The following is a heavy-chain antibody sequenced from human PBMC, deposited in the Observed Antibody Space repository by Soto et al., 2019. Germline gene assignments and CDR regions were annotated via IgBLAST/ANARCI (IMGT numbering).Heavy chain of an antibody. CDR1: GGSISSGGYY. CDR2: IYYSGST. Sequence: QVQLQESGPGLVKPSQTLSLTCTVSGGSISSGGYYWSWIRQHPGKGLEWIGYIYYSGSTYYNPALKSRGNISVNTAKNQFSLKLTPGTAADTAGYYWARSVFPWGQGTLVPVSS. CDR3: ARSVFP. J-gene: IGHJ5*02. V-gene: IGHV4-31*03.